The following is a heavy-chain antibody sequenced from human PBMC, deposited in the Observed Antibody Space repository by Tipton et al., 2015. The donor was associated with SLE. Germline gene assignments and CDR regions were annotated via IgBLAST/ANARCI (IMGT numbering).Heavy chain of an antibody. D-gene: IGHD5-24*01. CDR3: ARVGGRDGYNFPDY. CDR1: GGSISSGDYY. Sequence: TLSLTCTVSGGSISSGDYYWSWIRQPPGKGLEWIGEVNDSGYRNYNPSLKSRVTISMEMSKGRFSLELSSVTAADTAVYYCARVGGRDGYNFPDYWGQGNLVIVAS. CDR2: VNDSGYR. V-gene: IGHV4-30-4*01. J-gene: IGHJ4*02.